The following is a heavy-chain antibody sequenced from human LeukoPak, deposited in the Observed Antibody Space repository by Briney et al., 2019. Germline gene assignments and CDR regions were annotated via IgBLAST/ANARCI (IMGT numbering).Heavy chain of an antibody. CDR1: VYTFTSYD. CDR2: MNPNSGNT. D-gene: IGHD3-10*01. J-gene: IGHJ4*02. V-gene: IGHV1-8*03. CDR3: ARVNYYGSGFDY. Sequence: ASVKVSCKASVYTFTSYDINWVRQATGQGLEWMGWMNPNSGNTGYAQKFQRRVTFTRNTSINTAFMELSSLRSDDTAVYCCARVNYYGSGFDYWGQGARVTVSS.